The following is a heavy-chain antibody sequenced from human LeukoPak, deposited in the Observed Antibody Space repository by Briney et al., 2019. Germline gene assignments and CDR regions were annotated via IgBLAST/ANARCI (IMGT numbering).Heavy chain of an antibody. D-gene: IGHD5-18*01. CDR3: ARGGYSYGYSYY. CDR1: GGSISSSSYY. CDR2: IYYSGST. J-gene: IGHJ4*02. V-gene: IGHV4-39*01. Sequence: SETLSLTCTVSGGSISSSSYYWGWIRQPPGKGLEWIGSIYYSGSTYYNPSLKSRVTISVDTYKNQFSLKLSSVTAADTAVYYCARGGYSYGYSYYWGQGTLVTVSS.